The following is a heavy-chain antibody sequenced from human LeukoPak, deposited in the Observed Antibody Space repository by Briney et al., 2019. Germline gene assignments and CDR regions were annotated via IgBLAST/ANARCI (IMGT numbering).Heavy chain of an antibody. CDR1: GGSISSGGYY. V-gene: IGHV4-61*08. Sequence: SETLSLTCTVSGGSISSGGYYWSWIRQPPGKGLEWIGYIYHSGSTYYNPSLKSRVTISVDTSKNQFSLKLSSVTAADTAVYYCARRGRGWGSYDYWGQGTLVTVSS. CDR2: IYHSGST. J-gene: IGHJ4*02. CDR3: ARRGRGWGSYDY. D-gene: IGHD1-26*01.